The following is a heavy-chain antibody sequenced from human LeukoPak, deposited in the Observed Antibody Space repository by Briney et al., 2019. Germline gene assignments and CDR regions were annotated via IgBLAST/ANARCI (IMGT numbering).Heavy chain of an antibody. V-gene: IGHV4-34*01. J-gene: IGHJ4*02. CDR3: ARVGRVGATGFDY. CDR2: INHSGST. CDR1: GGSFSGYY. D-gene: IGHD1-26*01. Sequence: SETLSLTCAIYGGSFSGYYWSWTRQPPGKGLEWIGEINHSGSTNYNPSLKSRVTISVDTSKNQFSLKLSSVTAADTAVYYCARVGRVGATGFDYWGQGTLVTVSS.